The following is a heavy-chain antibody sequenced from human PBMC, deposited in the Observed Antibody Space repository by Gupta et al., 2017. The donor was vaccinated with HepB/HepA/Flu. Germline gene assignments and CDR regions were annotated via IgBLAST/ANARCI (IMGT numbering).Heavy chain of an antibody. CDR3: AKSGDYYGSGSYSDS. D-gene: IGHD3-10*01. Sequence: EVHLLESGGGLVQPGGPLRLSCAVSGFTFSNYAMSWVRQAPGKGLEWVSASTGSGGSTCYADSVKGRFTTSRDNSKNTLYLQMNSLRAEDTAVYYCAKSGDYYGSGSYSDSWGQGTLVTVSA. CDR2: STGSGGST. J-gene: IGHJ5*01. V-gene: IGHV3-23*01. CDR1: GFTFSNYA.